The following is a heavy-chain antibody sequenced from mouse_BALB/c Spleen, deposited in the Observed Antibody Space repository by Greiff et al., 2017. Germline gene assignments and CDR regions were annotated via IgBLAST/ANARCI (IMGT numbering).Heavy chain of an antibody. D-gene: IGHD2-4*01. J-gene: IGHJ2*01. CDR1: GFTFSSYG. Sequence: VESGGDLVKPGGSLKLSCAASGFTFSSYGMSWVRQTPDKRLEWVATISSGGSYTYYPDSVKGRFTISRDNAKNTLYLQMSSLKSEDTAMYYCARRGITGGFDYWGQGTTLTVSS. V-gene: IGHV5-6*02. CDR2: ISSGGSYT. CDR3: ARRGITGGFDY.